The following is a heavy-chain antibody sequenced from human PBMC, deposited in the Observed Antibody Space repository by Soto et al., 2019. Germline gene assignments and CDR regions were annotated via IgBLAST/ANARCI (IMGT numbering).Heavy chain of an antibody. CDR2: IYYSGST. J-gene: IGHJ6*02. Sequence: SETLSLTCTVSGGSISSGGYYWSWIRQHPGKGLEWIGYIYYSGSTYYNPSLKSRVTISVDTSKNQFSLKLSSVTAADTAVYYCARGTPKAYWSGGSCQYYYYGRDGWGQGTTGAFAS. V-gene: IGHV4-31*03. D-gene: IGHD2-15*01. CDR1: GGSISSGGYY. CDR3: ARGTPKAYWSGGSCQYYYYGRDG.